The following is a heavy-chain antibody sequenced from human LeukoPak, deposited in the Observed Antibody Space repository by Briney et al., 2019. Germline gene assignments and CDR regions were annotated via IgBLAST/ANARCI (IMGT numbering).Heavy chain of an antibody. D-gene: IGHD3-9*01. CDR1: GYTLTELS. CDR3: ATGYIDWLLSRAFDI. J-gene: IGHJ3*02. CDR2: FDPEDGET. V-gene: IGHV1-24*01. Sequence: GASVKVSCKVSGYTLTELSLHWVRQAPGKGLEWMGGFDPEDGETIYAQKFQGRVTMTEDTSTDTAYMELSSLKSEDTAVFYCATGYIDWLLSRAFDIWGQGTMVTVSS.